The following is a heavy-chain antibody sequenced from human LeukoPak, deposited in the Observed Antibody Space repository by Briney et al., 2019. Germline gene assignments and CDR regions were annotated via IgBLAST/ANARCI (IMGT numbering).Heavy chain of an antibody. J-gene: IGHJ4*02. CDR2: VSGSGDIT. V-gene: IGHV3-23*01. CDR1: GLTFSSYA. Sequence: PGGSLRLSCAASGLTFSSYAMSWVRQPPGEGLEWVSAVSGSGDITHYADAVKGRFTISRDNSKNTLYLQMNSLRDEDTAVYYCVKDQPPSRGWVGWGQGTLVTVSS. CDR3: VKDQPPSRGWVG. D-gene: IGHD6-19*01.